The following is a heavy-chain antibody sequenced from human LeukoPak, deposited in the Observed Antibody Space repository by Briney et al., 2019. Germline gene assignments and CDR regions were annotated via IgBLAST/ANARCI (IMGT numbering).Heavy chain of an antibody. D-gene: IGHD3-22*01. V-gene: IGHV3-74*01. CDR1: GFTFSNYW. CDR2: INSDGRST. CDR3: ARGYYDSSGYYLIDY. Sequence: GGSLRLSCAASGFTFSNYWMHWVRQAPGKGLVWVSRINSDGRSTSYADSVKGRFTISRDNATNTLYLQMNSLRAEDTAVYYCARGYYDSSGYYLIDYWGQGTLVTVSS. J-gene: IGHJ4*02.